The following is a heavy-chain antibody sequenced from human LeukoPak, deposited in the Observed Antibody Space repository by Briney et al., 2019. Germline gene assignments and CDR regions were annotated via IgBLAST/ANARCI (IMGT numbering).Heavy chain of an antibody. CDR2: ISGSGGST. Sequence: GGSLRLSCAASGFTFSSYAMSWVRQAPGKGLEWVSAISGSGGSTYYADSVKGRFTISRDNSKNTPYLQMNSLRAEDTAVYYCAKDSITMVRGVMRPNFDYWGQGTLVTVSS. J-gene: IGHJ4*02. V-gene: IGHV3-23*01. CDR1: GFTFSSYA. D-gene: IGHD3-10*01. CDR3: AKDSITMVRGVMRPNFDY.